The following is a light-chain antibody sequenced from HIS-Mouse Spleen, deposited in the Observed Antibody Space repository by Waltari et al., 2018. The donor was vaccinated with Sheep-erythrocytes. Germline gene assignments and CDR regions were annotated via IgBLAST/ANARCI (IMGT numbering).Light chain of an antibody. Sequence: QSALTQPRSVSGSPGQSVPISCPGTSSEVGGVHYVSWYQQHPGKAPKLMIYDVSKRPSGVPDRFSGSKSGNTASLTISGLQAEDEADYYCCSYAGSYNHVFATGTKVTVL. CDR3: CSYAGSYNHV. CDR1: SSEVGGVHY. J-gene: IGLJ1*01. V-gene: IGLV2-11*01. CDR2: DVS.